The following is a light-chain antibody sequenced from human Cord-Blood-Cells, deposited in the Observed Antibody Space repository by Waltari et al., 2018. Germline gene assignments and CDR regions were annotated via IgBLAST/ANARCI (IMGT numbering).Light chain of an antibody. Sequence: QSALTQPASVSGSPGQSITISCTGTSSDVGSYNLVSWYQQHPGKAPKLMIYEGSKRPSGFSNRFSGSKSGNTASLTISGLHAEDEADYYCCSYAGSSTLVFGGGTKLTVL. CDR1: SSDVGSYNL. CDR3: CSYAGSSTLV. CDR2: EGS. J-gene: IGLJ3*02. V-gene: IGLV2-23*01.